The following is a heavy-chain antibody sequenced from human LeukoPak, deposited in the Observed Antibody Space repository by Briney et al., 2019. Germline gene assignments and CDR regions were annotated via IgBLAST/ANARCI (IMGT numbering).Heavy chain of an antibody. V-gene: IGHV4-34*01. CDR3: ARGGGHCSGGSCYINY. CDR1: GESFSGYY. CDR2: INDSGNN. J-gene: IGHJ4*02. D-gene: IGHD2-15*01. Sequence: PSETLSLTCAVYGESFSGYYWTWIRQPPGKGLEWIGEINDSGNNNCNPSLKSRVAVSVDTSKNQFSLKLNSVTAADTAIYYCARGGGHCSGGSCYINYWGRGILVTVSS.